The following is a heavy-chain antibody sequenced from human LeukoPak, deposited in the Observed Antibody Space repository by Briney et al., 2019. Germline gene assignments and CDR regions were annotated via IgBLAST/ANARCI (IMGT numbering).Heavy chain of an antibody. CDR2: IWYDGSNK. V-gene: IGHV3-33*01. J-gene: IGHJ6*02. CDR1: GFTFSSYG. Sequence: GGSLRLSCAASGFTFSSYGMHWVRQAPGKGLEWVAVIWYDGSNKYYADSVKGRFTISRDNSKNTLYLQMNSLRAEDTAVYYCARARASSAYYYYYYGMDVWGQGTTVTVSS. CDR3: ARARASSAYYYYYYGMDV. D-gene: IGHD6-6*01.